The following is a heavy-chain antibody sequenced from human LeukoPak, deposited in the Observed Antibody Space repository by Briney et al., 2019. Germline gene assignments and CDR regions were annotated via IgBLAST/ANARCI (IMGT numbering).Heavy chain of an antibody. Sequence: GGSLRLSCAASGFTFSSYSMNWVRQAPGKGLEWVSSISSSSSYIYYADSVKGRFTISRDNAKNSLYLQMNSLRAEDTVVYYCARGGVVVVTPFDLWGRGTLVTVSS. CDR2: ISSSSSYI. CDR3: ARGGVVVVTPFDL. J-gene: IGHJ2*01. V-gene: IGHV3-21*01. CDR1: GFTFSSYS. D-gene: IGHD3-22*01.